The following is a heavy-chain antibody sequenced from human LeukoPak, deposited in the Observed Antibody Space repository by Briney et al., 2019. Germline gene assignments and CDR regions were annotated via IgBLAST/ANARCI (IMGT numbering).Heavy chain of an antibody. Sequence: PGRSLRLSCAASGFTFSSYAMHWVRQAPGKGLEWVAVISYDGSNKYYADSVKGRFTISRDNSKNTLYLQMNSLRAEDTAVYYCGRASKAGYTAMVPLDYWGQGTLVTVSS. CDR1: GFTFSSYA. D-gene: IGHD5-18*01. CDR2: ISYDGSNK. V-gene: IGHV3-30-3*01. J-gene: IGHJ4*02. CDR3: GRASKAGYTAMVPLDY.